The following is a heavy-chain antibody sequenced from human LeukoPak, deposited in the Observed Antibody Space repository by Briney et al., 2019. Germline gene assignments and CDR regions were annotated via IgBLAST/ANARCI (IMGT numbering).Heavy chain of an antibody. CDR3: AKGYGSGSYYNGAFDI. CDR2: ISSNGGST. Sequence: GGSLRLSCTASGFTFSSYAMNWVRQAPGKGLEYVSAISSNGGSTYYADSVKGRFTISRDNSKNTLYLQMSSLRAEDTAVYYCAKGYGSGSYYNGAFDIWGQGTMVTVSS. V-gene: IGHV3-64D*09. J-gene: IGHJ3*02. D-gene: IGHD3-10*01. CDR1: GFTFSSYA.